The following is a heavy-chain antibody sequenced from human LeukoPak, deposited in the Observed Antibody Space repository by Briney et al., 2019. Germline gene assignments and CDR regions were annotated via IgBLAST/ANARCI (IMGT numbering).Heavy chain of an antibody. Sequence: PGGSLRHSRAASRLTLRSDGMHGVRPAPHKGLEGVAFIPYDGSNEYYADSVKGRFTISRDNSKNTLYLQMNSLSGEDTAVYYWCGDFDYWGQGTLVTVSS. V-gene: IGHV3-30*02. CDR3: CGDFDY. D-gene: IGHD2-21*01. J-gene: IGHJ4*02. CDR2: IPYDGSNE. CDR1: RLTLRSDG.